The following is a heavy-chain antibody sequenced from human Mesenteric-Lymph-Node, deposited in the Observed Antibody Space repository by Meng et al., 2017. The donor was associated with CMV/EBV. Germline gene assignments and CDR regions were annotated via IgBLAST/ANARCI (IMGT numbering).Heavy chain of an antibody. CDR2: ISYDGSNK. V-gene: IGHV3-30*04. CDR1: GFTFSSYA. Sequence: GESLKISCAASGFTFSSYAMHWVRQAPGKGLEWVAVISYDGSNKYYADSVKGRFTISRDNSKNTLYLQMNSLRAEDTAVYYCARERIPWFDPWGQGTLVTVSS. CDR3: ARERIPWFDP. J-gene: IGHJ5*02.